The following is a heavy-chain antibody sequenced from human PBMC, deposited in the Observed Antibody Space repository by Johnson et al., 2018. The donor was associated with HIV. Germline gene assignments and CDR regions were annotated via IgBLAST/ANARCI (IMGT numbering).Heavy chain of an antibody. V-gene: IGHV3-30*02. CDR3: ARVRAPVYSSSSSPFDAFDI. J-gene: IGHJ3*02. Sequence: QVQLVESGGGVVQPGGSLRLSCAASGFTFSSYGMHWVRQAPGKGLEWVAFIRYDGNNKYYADSVKGRFTISRDNSKNTLYLQMNSLRADDTAVYYCARVRAPVYSSSSSPFDAFDIWGQGTMVTVSS. CDR2: IRYDGNNK. CDR1: GFTFSSYG. D-gene: IGHD6-6*01.